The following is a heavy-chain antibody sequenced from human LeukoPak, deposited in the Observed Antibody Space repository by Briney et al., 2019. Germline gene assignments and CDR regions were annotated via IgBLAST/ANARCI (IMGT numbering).Heavy chain of an antibody. CDR1: GGSISSGGYY. J-gene: IGHJ4*02. V-gene: IGHV4-31*03. CDR3: ARVRPAEWELLDSCFDY. D-gene: IGHD1-26*01. CDR2: IYYSGST. Sequence: SETLSLTCTVSGGSISSGGYYWSWIRQHPRKGLEWIGYIYYSGSTYYNPSLKSRVTISVDTSKNQFSLKLSSVTAADTAVYYCARVRPAEWELLDSCFDYWGQGTLVTVSS.